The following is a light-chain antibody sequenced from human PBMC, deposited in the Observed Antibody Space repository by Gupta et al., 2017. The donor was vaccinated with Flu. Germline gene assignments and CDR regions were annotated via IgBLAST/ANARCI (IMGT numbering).Light chain of an antibody. CDR2: DAV. CDR3: QQPDNYPPWT. CDR1: QDNRNS. V-gene: IGKV1-12*01. J-gene: IGKJ1*01. Sequence: SAGFASVGDTGTYTCRVMQDNRNSLVRDEQKPGQAPKLLVYDAVSWQSGVSSRFSGSGFGKDVTLTNSSRQQEDFAGYYFQQPDNYPPWTFGQGTKVEIK.